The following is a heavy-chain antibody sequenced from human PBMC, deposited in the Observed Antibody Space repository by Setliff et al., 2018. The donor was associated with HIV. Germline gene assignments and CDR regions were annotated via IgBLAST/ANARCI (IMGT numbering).Heavy chain of an antibody. CDR3: ARDDHYYDSGSFYSDWYFDL. CDR1: GGTFSNYA. CDR2: IIPIFGST. V-gene: IGHV1-69*13. J-gene: IGHJ2*01. Sequence: SVKVSCKASGGTFSNYAISWVRQAPGQGLEWMGGIIPIFGSTKYAQKFQDRVIITADESTHTADMELSSLRSEDTAVYYCARDDHYYDSGSFYSDWYFDLWGRGTLFTVSS. D-gene: IGHD3-10*01.